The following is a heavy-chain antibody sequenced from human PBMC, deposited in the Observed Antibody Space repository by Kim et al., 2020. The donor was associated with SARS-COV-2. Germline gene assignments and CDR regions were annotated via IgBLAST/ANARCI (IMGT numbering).Heavy chain of an antibody. D-gene: IGHD3-10*01. J-gene: IGHJ6*02. CDR3: GKDLKPGGMDV. CDR2: MILNTDHK. CDR1: GFTSDDHG. Sequence: GGSLRLSCAIFGFTSDDHGMHWVRQAPGKGLEWVAGMILNTDHKDYADSVKGRFTISRDKAKNSLYLQMNGLRPEDTALYYCGKDLKPGGMDVWGQGTTVIVSS. V-gene: IGHV3-9*02.